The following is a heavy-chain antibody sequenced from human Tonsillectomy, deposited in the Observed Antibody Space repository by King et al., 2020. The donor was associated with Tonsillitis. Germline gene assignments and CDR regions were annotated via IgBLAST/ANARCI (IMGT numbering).Heavy chain of an antibody. J-gene: IGHJ3*01. Sequence: AQLVQSGGGVVQPGRSLRLSCAASGFTFSSYGMHWVRQAPGKGPEWVAVISYDGSDKYYVDSVKGRFTISRDNSKNTLYLQMNSLRAEDTAVYYCARDQTYYESSGYYSAWGQGTMVTVSS. D-gene: IGHD3-22*01. CDR3: ARDQTYYESSGYYSA. CDR1: GFTFSSYG. V-gene: IGHV3-30*05. CDR2: ISYDGSDK.